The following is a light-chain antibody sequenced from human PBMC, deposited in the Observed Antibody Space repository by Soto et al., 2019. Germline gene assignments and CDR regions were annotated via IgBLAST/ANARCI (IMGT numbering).Light chain of an antibody. CDR1: QVISSW. J-gene: IGKJ4*01. V-gene: IGKV1-12*01. CDR3: HQASSFPLS. Sequence: DIQMTQSPSSVSASVGDRVTISCRASQVISSWLAWYQQKPGEAPNLLIYKASNLQTGVPSRFSGSGSGTDFTLTITNLQPEDFATYYCHQASSFPLSFGGGTKVEIK. CDR2: KAS.